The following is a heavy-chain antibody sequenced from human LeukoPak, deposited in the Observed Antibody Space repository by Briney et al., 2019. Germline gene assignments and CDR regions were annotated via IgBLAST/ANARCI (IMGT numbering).Heavy chain of an antibody. CDR1: GGSISSYY. CDR2: IYTSGST. J-gene: IGHJ4*02. Sequence: SETLSLTCTVSGGSISSYYWSWIRQPAGKGLEWIGRIYTSGSTNYNPSLKSLVTMSVDTSKNQFSLKLSSVTAADTAVYYCARDLFVASSLFFDYWGQGTLVTVSS. CDR3: ARDLFVASSLFFDY. D-gene: IGHD6-13*01. V-gene: IGHV4-4*07.